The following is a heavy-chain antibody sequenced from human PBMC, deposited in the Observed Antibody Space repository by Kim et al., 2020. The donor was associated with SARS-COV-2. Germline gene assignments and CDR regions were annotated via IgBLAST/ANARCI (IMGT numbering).Heavy chain of an antibody. CDR3: ARDHREWVQYTANWYFDL. CDR1: GVSISSYY. CDR2: IYYSGST. Sequence: SETLSLTCTVSGVSISSYYWSWIRQPPGKGLEWIGYIYYSGSTNYNPSLKSRVTISVDTSKNQFSLKLSSVTAADTAVYYCARDHREWVQYTANWYFDL. D-gene: IGHD1-1*01. J-gene: IGHJ2*01. V-gene: IGHV4-59*01.